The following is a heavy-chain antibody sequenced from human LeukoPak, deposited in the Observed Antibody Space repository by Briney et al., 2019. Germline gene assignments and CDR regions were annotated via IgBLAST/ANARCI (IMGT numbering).Heavy chain of an antibody. D-gene: IGHD6-13*01. J-gene: IGHJ4*02. CDR3: ARCGPDYASSWADF. CDR2: INAGNGNT. V-gene: IGHV1-18*01. CDR1: GYTFTSYG. Sequence: ASVKVSCKASGYTFTSYGISWVRQAPGQGLEWMGWINAGNGNTKYSQEFQGRVTITRDTSASTVYMELSSLRSEDTAVYYCARCGPDYASSWADFWGQGTLVTVSS.